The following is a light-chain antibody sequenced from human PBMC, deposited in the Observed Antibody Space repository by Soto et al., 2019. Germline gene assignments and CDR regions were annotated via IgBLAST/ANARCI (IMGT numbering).Light chain of an antibody. Sequence: EIVMTQSPATLSVSPRGTASLSCSANQSAGNFLAWYQQIPVLAPRLLIYYRSTGAPRIPARFSGSGFGTEFTRSISTLQSEDSPVYNGQQLNQGPMAFCQGTRLEIK. CDR3: QQLNQGPMA. V-gene: IGKV3D-15*01. CDR2: YRS. J-gene: IGKJ5*01. CDR1: QSAGNF.